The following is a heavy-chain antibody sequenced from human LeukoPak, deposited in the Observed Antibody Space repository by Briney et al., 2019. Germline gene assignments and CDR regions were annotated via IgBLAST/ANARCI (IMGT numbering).Heavy chain of an antibody. V-gene: IGHV4-34*01. J-gene: IGHJ4*02. Sequence: SEALSLTCAVYGGSFSGYYWSWIRQPPGKGLEWVGEINNRGSTNYNPSLKSRVTISVDTSMNQFSLKLSSVTAADTAVYYCARSKRGYSYGYSMGFDYWGQGTLVTVSS. D-gene: IGHD5-18*01. CDR1: GGSFSGYY. CDR3: ARSKRGYSYGYSMGFDY. CDR2: INNRGST.